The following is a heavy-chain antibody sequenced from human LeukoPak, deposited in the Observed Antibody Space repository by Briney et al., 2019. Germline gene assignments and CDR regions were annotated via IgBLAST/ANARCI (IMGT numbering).Heavy chain of an antibody. CDR3: ARGRAAAGINYYYGMDV. CDR1: GGSFSGYY. D-gene: IGHD6-13*01. J-gene: IGHJ6*02. Sequence: SETLSLTCAVYGGSFSGYYWSWIRQPPGKGLEWIGEINHSGSTNYNPSLTRRATISAATSKNQFSLKPTSVTAADPAVYYCARGRAAAGINYYYGMDVWGQGTTVTVSS. V-gene: IGHV4-34*01. CDR2: INHSGST.